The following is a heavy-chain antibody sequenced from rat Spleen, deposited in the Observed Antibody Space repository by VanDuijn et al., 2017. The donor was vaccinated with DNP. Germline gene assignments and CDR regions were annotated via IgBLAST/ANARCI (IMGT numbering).Heavy chain of an antibody. J-gene: IGHJ4*01. CDR2: ITNTGGST. V-gene: IGHV5-31*01. CDR1: GFTFNNYW. Sequence: EVQLVESGGGLVQPGRSLKLSCVASGFTFNNYWMTWIRQAPGKGLEWVASITNTGGSTYYPDSVKGRFTISRDNAKSTLYLQMNSLRSEDTATYYCTRGLPGVYVMDAWGQGASVTVSS. CDR3: TRGLPGVYVMDA. D-gene: IGHD1-4*01.